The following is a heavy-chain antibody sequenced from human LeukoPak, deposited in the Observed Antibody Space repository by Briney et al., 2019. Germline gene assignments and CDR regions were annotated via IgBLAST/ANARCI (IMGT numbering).Heavy chain of an antibody. Sequence: SLRLSSAVYAFTFSNYVISWVRQAPGEGLEWVSGISGSGGSTYYADSVKGRFTISRENSKNTLYLQMNSLRAEDTAVYYCAKDGVRGMDVWGQGTTVIVSS. V-gene: IGHV3-23*01. CDR1: AFTFSNYV. CDR2: ISGSGGST. J-gene: IGHJ6*02. CDR3: AKDGVRGMDV.